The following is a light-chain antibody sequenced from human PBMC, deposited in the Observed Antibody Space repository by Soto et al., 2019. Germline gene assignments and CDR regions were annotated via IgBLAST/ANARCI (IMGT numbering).Light chain of an antibody. J-gene: IGKJ2*01. CDR2: DAS. Sequence: EIVLTQSPATLSLSPGERATLSCRASQSISSYLAWYQQKPGQAPRLLIYDASNRATGIPARFSGSGSGTDFTLTISSLEPEHFAVYYCQQRSIWYTFGHGTKLEI. CDR3: QQRSIWYT. CDR1: QSISSY. V-gene: IGKV3-11*01.